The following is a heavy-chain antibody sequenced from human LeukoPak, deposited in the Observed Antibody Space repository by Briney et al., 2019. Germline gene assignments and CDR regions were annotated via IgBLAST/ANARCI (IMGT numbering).Heavy chain of an antibody. J-gene: IGHJ4*02. Sequence: ASVKVSCKASGYTFTGYHMHWVRRAPGQGLEWMGRINPNSGDTNYAQKFQGRVTMTRDTSISTAYMELSRLRSDDTAVNYCARDYCSSTSCLFDYWGQGALVTVSS. CDR3: ARDYCSSTSCLFDY. D-gene: IGHD2-2*01. CDR2: INPNSGDT. V-gene: IGHV1-2*06. CDR1: GYTFTGYH.